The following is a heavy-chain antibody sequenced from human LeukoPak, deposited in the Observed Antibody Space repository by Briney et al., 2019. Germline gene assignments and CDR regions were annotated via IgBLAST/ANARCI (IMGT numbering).Heavy chain of an antibody. D-gene: IGHD3-3*01. Sequence: GGSLRLSCAASGFTFSRHWMSWVRQAPGKGLEWVANIKQDGSEKYYVDSVKGRFTISRDNAKNSLYLQMNSLRAEDTAVYYCARGYYDFWSGYYQQYFDYWGQGTLVTVSS. V-gene: IGHV3-7*01. J-gene: IGHJ4*02. CDR1: GFTFSRHW. CDR2: IKQDGSEK. CDR3: ARGYYDFWSGYYQQYFDY.